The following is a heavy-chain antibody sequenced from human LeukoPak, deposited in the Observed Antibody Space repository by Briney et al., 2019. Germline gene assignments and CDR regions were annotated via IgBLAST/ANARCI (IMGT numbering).Heavy chain of an antibody. J-gene: IGHJ4*02. CDR2: ISGGSSFT. CDR1: GFSFSSFS. D-gene: IGHD1-1*01. V-gene: IGHV3-21*03. CDR3: TTAEGRDWKQTY. Sequence: GGSLRLSCAASGFSFSSFSMNWVRQAPGKGLEWVSYISGGSSFTYYVDSVKGRFTISRDNAKNSLYLQMNSLKTEDTAVYYCTTAEGRDWKQTYWGPGTLVTVSS.